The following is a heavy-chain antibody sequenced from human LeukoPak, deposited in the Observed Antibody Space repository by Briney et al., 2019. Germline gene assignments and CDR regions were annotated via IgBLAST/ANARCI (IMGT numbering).Heavy chain of an antibody. Sequence: GGSLRLSCAASGFTFSSYGMHWVRQAPGKGLEWLSVILHDGNNKYYADSVKGRFTISRDNSKNTLYLQMNSLRAEDTAVYYCAKDMYSSSWYYFDYWGQGTLSPSPQ. J-gene: IGHJ4*02. CDR2: ILHDGNNK. D-gene: IGHD6-13*01. CDR1: GFTFSSYG. V-gene: IGHV3-30*18. CDR3: AKDMYSSSWYYFDY.